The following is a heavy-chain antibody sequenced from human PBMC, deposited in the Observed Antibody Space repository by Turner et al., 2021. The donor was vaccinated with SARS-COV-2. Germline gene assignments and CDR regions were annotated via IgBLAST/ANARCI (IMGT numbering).Heavy chain of an antibody. CDR1: GGTFSGHA. CDR2: FLPFLDTP. J-gene: IGHJ4*02. CDR3: ARHQSRGSSWYGALDY. Sequence: QVQLVQSGAEVKKPGSSVKVSCKASGGTFSGHAISWVRQAPGQGLEWMGVFLPFLDTPKNAQRWQGRLTVTADKSTRTAYMELRSLTFEDTAVYHCARHQSRGSSWYGALDYWGQGTLVTVSS. D-gene: IGHD6-13*01. V-gene: IGHV1-69*06.